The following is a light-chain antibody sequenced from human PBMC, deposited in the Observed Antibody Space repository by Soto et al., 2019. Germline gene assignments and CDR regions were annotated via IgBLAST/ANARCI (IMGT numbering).Light chain of an antibody. CDR3: QQYGSSSGT. J-gene: IGKJ4*01. V-gene: IGKV3-20*01. Sequence: EIVLTQSPGTLSLSPGERATLSCRASQSVSSSYLAWYQQKPGQAPRLLIYGASSRATGIPARFSGSGSGTDFTLTISRLEPEDFAVYYCQQYGSSSGTFGGGTKVEIK. CDR2: GAS. CDR1: QSVSSSY.